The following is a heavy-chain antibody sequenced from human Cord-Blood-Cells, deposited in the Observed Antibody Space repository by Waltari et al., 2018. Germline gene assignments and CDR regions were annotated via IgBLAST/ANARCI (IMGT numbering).Heavy chain of an antibody. Sequence: QVQLVESGGGVVQPGRSLRLSCAASGFTFSSYGMHWVRQAPGKGLEWVAVISYDGSNKYYADSVKGRFTISRDNSKNTLYLQMNSLRAEDTAVYYCAKGSLGKVDYWGQGTLVTVSS. V-gene: IGHV3-30*18. CDR3: AKGSLGKVDY. CDR2: ISYDGSNK. D-gene: IGHD7-27*01. CDR1: GFTFSSYG. J-gene: IGHJ4*02.